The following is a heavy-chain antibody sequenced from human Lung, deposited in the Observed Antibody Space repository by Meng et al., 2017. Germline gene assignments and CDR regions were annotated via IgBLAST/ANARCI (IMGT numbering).Heavy chain of an antibody. CDR3: ARGLYGGNSENY. J-gene: IGHJ4*02. CDR2: KNPNTGNT. Sequence: QVQLVQSGAEVKKPGASVKVSCKASGYNFISYDISWVRQASGQGLEWMGWKNPNTGNTGYAQKFQGRVTMTRNTAISTAYMELSSLRSEDTAVYYCARGLYGGNSENYWGQGTLVTVSS. D-gene: IGHD4-23*01. CDR1: GYNFISYD. V-gene: IGHV1-8*01.